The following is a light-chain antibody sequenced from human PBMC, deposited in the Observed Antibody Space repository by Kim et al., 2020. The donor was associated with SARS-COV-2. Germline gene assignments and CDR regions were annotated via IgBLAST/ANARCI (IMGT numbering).Light chain of an antibody. Sequence: QRVTISCYATGSNIGSAYVVHWYHQLPGAAPNVVIYSNVKRPSGVPDRFSGSQSGPSASLAITGLQPDDEGYYYCQSYDYNLRGAVFGGGTQLTVL. J-gene: IGLJ3*02. V-gene: IGLV1-40*01. CDR1: GSNIGSAYV. CDR2: SNV. CDR3: QSYDYNLRGAV.